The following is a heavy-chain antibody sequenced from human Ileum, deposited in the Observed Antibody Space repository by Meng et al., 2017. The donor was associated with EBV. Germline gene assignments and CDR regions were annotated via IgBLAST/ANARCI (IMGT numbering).Heavy chain of an antibody. Sequence: GGALASPGGSLGASCAASGFTFSDYSLSWIRQAPGKGLQVIASIGLSADAIYYADSVKGRFTISRDNANNSLHLQMNNLRVDETAVYYCAGRNNWFDPWGQGTLVTVSS. J-gene: IGHJ5*02. CDR3: AGRNNWFDP. CDR2: IGLSADAI. D-gene: IGHD1-14*01. CDR1: GFTFSDYS. V-gene: IGHV3-11*01.